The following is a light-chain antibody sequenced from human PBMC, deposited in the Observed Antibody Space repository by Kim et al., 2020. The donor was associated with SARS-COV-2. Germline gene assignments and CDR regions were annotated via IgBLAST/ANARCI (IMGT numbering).Light chain of an antibody. CDR3: QQYNRPWT. J-gene: IGKJ1*01. CDR2: KAS. V-gene: IGKV1-5*03. Sequence: SASVGDRVTLTCRASQSISSWLAWYQQKPGKAPKLLIYKASSLESGVPSRFSGSGSGTEFTLTISSLQPDDFATYYCQQYNRPWTFGQGTKVDIK. CDR1: QSISSW.